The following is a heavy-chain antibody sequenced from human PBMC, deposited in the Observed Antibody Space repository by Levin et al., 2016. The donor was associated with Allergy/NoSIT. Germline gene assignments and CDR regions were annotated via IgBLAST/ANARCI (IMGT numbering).Heavy chain of an antibody. CDR3: AAVWGYGDHGPLGY. Sequence: GGSLRLSCVASGFTFSSYAMNWVRQAPGKGLEWVSGISGSGANTYYADSVKGRVTISRDGSKNTVYLQMNSLRGDESAVYFCAAVWGYGDHGPLGYWGQGTLVTVSS. D-gene: IGHD4-17*01. CDR1: GFTFSSYA. V-gene: IGHV3-23*01. CDR2: ISGSGANT. J-gene: IGHJ4*02.